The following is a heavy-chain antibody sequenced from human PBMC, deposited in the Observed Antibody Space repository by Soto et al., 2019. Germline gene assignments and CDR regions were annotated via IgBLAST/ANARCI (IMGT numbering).Heavy chain of an antibody. D-gene: IGHD4-17*01. V-gene: IGHV3-11*01. CDR1: GFTFSDYY. CDR2: ISSSGSTI. CDR3: ARDSDYGDYGYMDV. Sequence: GGSLRLSCAASGFTFSDYYMSWIRQAPGKGLEWVSYISSSGSTIYYADSVKGRFTISRDNAKNSLYLQMNSLRAEDTAVYYCARDSDYGDYGYMDVWGKGTTVTVSS. J-gene: IGHJ6*03.